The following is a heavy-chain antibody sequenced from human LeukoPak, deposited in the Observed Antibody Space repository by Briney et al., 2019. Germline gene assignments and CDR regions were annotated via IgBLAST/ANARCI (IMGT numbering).Heavy chain of an antibody. CDR1: GDSVSSNSAA. CDR2: TYYRSKWYN. J-gene: IGHJ4*02. Sequence: SQTLSLTCAISGDSVSSNSAAWNWIRQSPSRGLGWLGRTYYRSKWYNDYAVSVKSRITINPDTSKNQFSLQLNSVTPEDTAVYYCARAERAAAGNMGLLDYWGQGTLVTVSS. CDR3: ARAERAAAGNMGLLDY. V-gene: IGHV6-1*01. D-gene: IGHD6-13*01.